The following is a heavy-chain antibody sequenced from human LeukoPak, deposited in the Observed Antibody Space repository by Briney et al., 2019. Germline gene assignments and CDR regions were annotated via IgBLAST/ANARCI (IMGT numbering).Heavy chain of an antibody. CDR2: ISGSGGST. J-gene: IGHJ4*02. Sequence: PGGALRLSCAASGFTFSSYDMTWVRQAPGKGLEWVSAISGSGGSTYYADSVKGRFTISRDNSKNTLYLQMNSLRAEDTAVYYCAKREFGGVRGLNIDYWGQGTLVTVSS. V-gene: IGHV3-23*01. CDR3: AKREFGGVRGLNIDY. CDR1: GFTFSSYD. D-gene: IGHD3-16*01.